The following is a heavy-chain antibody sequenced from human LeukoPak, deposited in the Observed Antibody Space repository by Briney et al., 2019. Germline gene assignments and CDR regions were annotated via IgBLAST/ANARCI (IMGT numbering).Heavy chain of an antibody. V-gene: IGHV3-7*01. CDR1: GLTFSSYW. CDR2: IKQDGSEK. D-gene: IGHD1-26*01. CDR3: ARESHSGSYYFDY. Sequence: PGRSLRLSCAASGLTFSSYWMSWVRHPPRKGREWVANIKQDGSEKYYVDSVKGRFTISRDNAKNSLCLQMNSLRAEDTAVYYCARESHSGSYYFDYWGQGSLVPVSS. J-gene: IGHJ4*02.